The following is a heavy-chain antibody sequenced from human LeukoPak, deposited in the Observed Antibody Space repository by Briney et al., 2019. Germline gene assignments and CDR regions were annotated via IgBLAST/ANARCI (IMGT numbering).Heavy chain of an antibody. CDR2: ISSSSSYI. D-gene: IGHD6-19*01. CDR3: ARDSSGWYRADY. V-gene: IGHV3-21*01. J-gene: IGHJ4*02. Sequence: GGSLRLSCAASGFTFSSYSMNWVRQAPGKGLEWVSSISSSSSYIYYADSLKGRFTISRDNDKNSLYLQMNSLRAEDTAVYYCARDSSGWYRADYWGQGTLVTVSS. CDR1: GFTFSSYS.